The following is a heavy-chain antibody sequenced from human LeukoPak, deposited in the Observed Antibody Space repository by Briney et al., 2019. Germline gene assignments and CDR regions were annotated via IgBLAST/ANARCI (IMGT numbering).Heavy chain of an antibody. Sequence: LSLTCSVSGGSISSYYWSWIRQAPGKGLEWVSYISSSGSTIYYADSVKGRFTISRDNAKNSLYLQMNSLRAEDTAVYYCARSGILTGYYEYYFDYWGQGTLVTVSS. J-gene: IGHJ4*02. CDR2: ISSSGSTI. V-gene: IGHV3-11*01. CDR3: ARSGILTGYYEYYFDY. D-gene: IGHD3-9*01. CDR1: GGSISSYY.